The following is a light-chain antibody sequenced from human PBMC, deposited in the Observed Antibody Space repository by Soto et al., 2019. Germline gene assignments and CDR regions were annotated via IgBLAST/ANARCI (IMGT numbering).Light chain of an antibody. CDR1: QSVSSN. CDR2: GAS. Sequence: EIVMTQSPATLSVSPGERATLSCRASQSVSSNLAGYQQKPDQAPRLLIYGASTRATGIPARFSGSGSGTEFTLTISSLQSEDFALYYCQQYNNWPPYTFGQGTKLEIK. J-gene: IGKJ2*01. V-gene: IGKV3-15*01. CDR3: QQYNNWPPYT.